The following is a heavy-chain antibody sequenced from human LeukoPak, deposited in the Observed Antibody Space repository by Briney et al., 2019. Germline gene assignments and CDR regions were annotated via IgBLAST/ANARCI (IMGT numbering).Heavy chain of an antibody. CDR1: GFTFSSYG. CDR2: IPYDGSNK. J-gene: IGHJ4*02. V-gene: IGHV3-30*02. D-gene: IGHD1-14*01. CDR3: ARREVYYDY. Sequence: GGSLRLSCAASGFTFSSYGMHWVRQAPGKGLEWVAFIPYDGSNKYYADSVKGRFTISRDNSKNTLYLQMNSLSAEDTAVYYCARREVYYDYWGQETLVTVSS.